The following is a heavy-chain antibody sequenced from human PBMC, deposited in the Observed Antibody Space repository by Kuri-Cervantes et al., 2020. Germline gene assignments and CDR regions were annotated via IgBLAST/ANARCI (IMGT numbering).Heavy chain of an antibody. V-gene: IGHV4-39*01. CDR3: ARRYFGWLLLWGWFNP. D-gene: IGHD3-9*01. CDR1: GGSISSSSYY. J-gene: IGHJ5*02. Sequence: SETLSLTCTVSGGSISSSSYYWGWIRQPPGKGLEWIGSIYYSGSTYYNPSLKSRVTISVDTSKNQFSLKLSSVTAADTAVYYCARRYFGWLLLWGWFNPWGQGTLVTVSS. CDR2: IYYSGST.